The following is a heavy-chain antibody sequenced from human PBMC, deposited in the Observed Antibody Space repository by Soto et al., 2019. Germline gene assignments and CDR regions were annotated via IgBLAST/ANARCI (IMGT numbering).Heavy chain of an antibody. Sequence: PGESLRLSCAASGFTFNIFGMHWVRQAPGKGLEWVAAISYDGSSIFYPDSVKGRFTISRDNSKHTLYLQMNSLRVEDTAVYYCAKKLPGSQYARFDSWGQGTLVTVSS. CDR1: GFTFNIFG. J-gene: IGHJ4*02. CDR2: ISYDGSSI. D-gene: IGHD2-2*01. V-gene: IGHV3-30*18. CDR3: AKKLPGSQYARFDS.